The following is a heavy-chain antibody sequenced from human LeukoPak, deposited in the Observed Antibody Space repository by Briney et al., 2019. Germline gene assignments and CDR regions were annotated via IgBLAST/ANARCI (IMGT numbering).Heavy chain of an antibody. Sequence: ASVKVSCKVSGYTLTELSMHWVRQAPGKGLEWMGGFDPEVGETIYAQKFQGRVTMTEDTSTDTAYMELSSLRSEDTAVYYCGTMRGNPGAFDIWGQGTMVTVSS. CDR1: GYTLTELS. D-gene: IGHD3-22*01. CDR2: FDPEVGET. J-gene: IGHJ3*02. V-gene: IGHV1-24*01. CDR3: GTMRGNPGAFDI.